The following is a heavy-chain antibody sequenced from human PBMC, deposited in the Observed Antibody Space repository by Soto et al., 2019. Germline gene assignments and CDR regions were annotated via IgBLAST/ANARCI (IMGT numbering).Heavy chain of an antibody. D-gene: IGHD6-19*01. CDR3: ARVHVMVVAGSTFDY. Sequence: SETLSLTCTVSGYSLSSGSYWAWIRQPPGKGPEWIASIYHGGTTFYNPSLKSRITISVDTSNNQFSLKLTSVTAADTAVYYCARVHVMVVAGSTFDYWGHGTLVTV. J-gene: IGHJ4*01. CDR1: GYSLSSGSY. CDR2: IYHGGTT. V-gene: IGHV4-38-2*02.